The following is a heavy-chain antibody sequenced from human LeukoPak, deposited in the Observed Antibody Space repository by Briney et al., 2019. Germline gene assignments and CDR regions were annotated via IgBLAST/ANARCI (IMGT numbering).Heavy chain of an antibody. V-gene: IGHV3-33*01. J-gene: IGHJ3*02. Sequence: GRSLRLYCAASGFTFSSYGMHWVRQAPGKGLEWVAVIWYDGSNKYYADSVKGRFTISRDNSKNTLYLQMNSLRAEDTAVYYCARARRYYGSGVKDAFDIWGQGTMVTVSS. CDR1: GFTFSSYG. CDR2: IWYDGSNK. D-gene: IGHD3-10*01. CDR3: ARARRYYGSGVKDAFDI.